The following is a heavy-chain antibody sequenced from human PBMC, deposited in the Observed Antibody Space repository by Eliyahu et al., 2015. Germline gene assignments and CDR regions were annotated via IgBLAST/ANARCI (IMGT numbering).Heavy chain of an antibody. V-gene: IGHV4-61*01. Sequence: QVQLQESGPGLVKPSETLSLTCTVSGGSVSSSTYYWSWIRQPPGKGLEWIGYIYYSGSTKYNPSLRSRVTTTIDTSKNQFSLKLSSVTAADTAVYYCARDHSGTSYIGSHDAFDIWGQGTMVTVSS. CDR3: ARDHSGTSYIGSHDAFDI. CDR1: GGSVSSSTYY. CDR2: IYYSGST. D-gene: IGHD6-19*01. J-gene: IGHJ3*02.